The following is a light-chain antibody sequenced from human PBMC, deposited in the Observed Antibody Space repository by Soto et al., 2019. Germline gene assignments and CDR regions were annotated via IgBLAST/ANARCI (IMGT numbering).Light chain of an antibody. CDR1: QSVSSSY. V-gene: IGKV3-20*01. CDR2: GAS. CDR3: QQYGNSRGT. Sequence: IGMTQSPATLSVSPGETATLSCRASQSVSSSYLAWYQQKPGRAPRPLIYGASSRATGIPDRFSGSGSGTDFTLTISGLEPEDFAVYYCQQYGNSRGTFGQGTKVDNK. J-gene: IGKJ1*01.